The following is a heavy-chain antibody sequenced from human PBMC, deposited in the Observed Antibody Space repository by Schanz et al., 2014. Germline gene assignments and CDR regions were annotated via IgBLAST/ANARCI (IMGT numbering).Heavy chain of an antibody. CDR2: VSSDGSIK. D-gene: IGHD4-17*01. V-gene: IGHV3-30*09. J-gene: IGHJ3*02. CDR1: GFTFSNTW. Sequence: VQLVESGGGLVKPGGSLRLSCAASGFTFSNTWMSWVRQAPGRGLEWVAVVSSDGSIKYYADSVKGRFAISRVNSKATLYLQMNSLRAEDTALYYCAKDPHRDYGGKPQAFDIWGQGTMVTVSS. CDR3: AKDPHRDYGGKPQAFDI.